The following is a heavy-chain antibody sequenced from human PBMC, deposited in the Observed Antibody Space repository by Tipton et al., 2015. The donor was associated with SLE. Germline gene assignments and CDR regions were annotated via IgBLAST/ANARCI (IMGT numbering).Heavy chain of an antibody. V-gene: IGHV4-39*06. Sequence: TLSLTCTVSGASLSGYYWGWIRQPPGKGLEWIGSIYYSGSTYYNPSLKSRVTISVETSKNQFPLNLRSVTAADTAVYYCARGGTGDGRNPFDPWGQGTLFTVSS. CDR1: GASLSGYY. CDR3: ARGGTGDGRNPFDP. D-gene: IGHD4-23*01. CDR2: IYYSGST. J-gene: IGHJ5*02.